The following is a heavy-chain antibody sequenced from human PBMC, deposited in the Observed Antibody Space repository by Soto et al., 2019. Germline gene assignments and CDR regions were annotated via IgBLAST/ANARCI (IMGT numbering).Heavy chain of an antibody. D-gene: IGHD6-6*01. CDR2: ISGGGSNT. Sequence: EVQLLVSGGGLVQRGGSLRLSCAASGFPFSSYVMSWVRQDPGKGLEWVSGISGGGSNTFYADSVKGRFTISRDNSKNTLLLQMNSLGAEDTAIYYCAKDSNKYSSSLRGRYFDYWGQGIGVTVSS. V-gene: IGHV3-23*01. CDR1: GFPFSSYV. CDR3: AKDSNKYSSSLRGRYFDY. J-gene: IGHJ4*02.